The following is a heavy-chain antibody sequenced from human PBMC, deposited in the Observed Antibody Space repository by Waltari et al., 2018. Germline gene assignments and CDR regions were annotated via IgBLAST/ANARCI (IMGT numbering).Heavy chain of an antibody. Sequence: EVQLLESGGGLVQPGGSLRLSCVASGFAFSDHLMDWVRLAPGTGLQWVGRSRNKVNSYTREYAASVKDRFIISRDESENSLLLQMGILKPEDTAVYYCARALERNGWYNDYWGQGTLVTVSS. D-gene: IGHD6-19*01. V-gene: IGHV3-72*01. CDR3: ARALERNGWYNDY. CDR2: SRNKVNSYTR. CDR1: GFAFSDHL. J-gene: IGHJ4*02.